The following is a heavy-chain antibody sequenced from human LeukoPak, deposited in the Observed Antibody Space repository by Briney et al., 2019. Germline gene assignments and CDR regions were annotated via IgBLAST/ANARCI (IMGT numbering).Heavy chain of an antibody. CDR2: IYYSGNT. D-gene: IGHD3-22*01. CDR1: GGSISSSYDY. Sequence: PSETLSLTCTVSGGSISSSYDYWGWIRQPPGKGLEWIGSIYYSGNTFYNPSLKSRVTISVDTSKNQFSLKLSSVTAADTAVYYCARFRYYDSSGYYGPRFDYWGQGTLVTVSS. J-gene: IGHJ4*02. CDR3: ARFRYYDSSGYYGPRFDY. V-gene: IGHV4-39*07.